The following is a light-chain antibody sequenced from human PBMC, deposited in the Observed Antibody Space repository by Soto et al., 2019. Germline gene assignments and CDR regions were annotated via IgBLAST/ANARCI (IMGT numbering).Light chain of an antibody. V-gene: IGLV2-23*02. CDR3: CSYAGRSTFV. Sequence: QSVLTQPASVSGAPGQSITISCTGTSSDVGSYNLVSWYQQLPGKAPKVMIYEVSKRPSGVSNRFSGSKSGNTASLTISGLQAEDEADYYCCSYAGRSTFVCGTGTKLTGL. J-gene: IGLJ1*01. CDR1: SSDVGSYNL. CDR2: EVS.